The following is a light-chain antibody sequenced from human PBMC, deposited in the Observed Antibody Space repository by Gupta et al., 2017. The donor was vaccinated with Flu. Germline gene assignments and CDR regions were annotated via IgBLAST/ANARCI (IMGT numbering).Light chain of an antibody. V-gene: IGLV1-44*01. CDR3: VAWDDGLKGWV. CDR1: SSNIGRNT. Sequence: QSVVTQPPSASGTPGQRVTMSCFGSSSNIGRNTVNWYQHPPVTAPKLLIHSNNQRPAGVSDRFSASKSGSSGSLAISGLQAEDEADYYCVAWDDGLKGWVFGGGTKLTVL. CDR2: SNN. J-gene: IGLJ3*02.